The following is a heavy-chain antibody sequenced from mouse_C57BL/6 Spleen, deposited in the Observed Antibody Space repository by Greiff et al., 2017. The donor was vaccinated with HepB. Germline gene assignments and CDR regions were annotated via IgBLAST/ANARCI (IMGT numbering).Heavy chain of an antibody. CDR2: ISSGGDYI. CDR1: GFTFSSYA. V-gene: IGHV5-9-1*02. CDR3: TRPNWERDAMDY. J-gene: IGHJ4*01. D-gene: IGHD4-1*01. Sequence: EVKLMESGEGLVKPGGSLKLSCAASGFTFSSYAMSWVRQTPEKRLEWVAYISSGGDYIYYADTVKGRFTISRDNARNTLYLQMSSLKSEDTAMYYCTRPNWERDAMDYWGQGTSVTVSS.